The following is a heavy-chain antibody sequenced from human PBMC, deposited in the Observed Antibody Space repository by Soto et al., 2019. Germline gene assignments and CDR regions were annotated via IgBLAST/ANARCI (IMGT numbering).Heavy chain of an antibody. D-gene: IGHD3-10*01. V-gene: IGHV1-69*01. Sequence: QVQLVQSGAEVKRPGSWVKVSCKASGDMFRNSAFTWVRQPPGQGLAWRGVIIPLFRKTNVAQNFQGRVTFTADESTSSLYMEASSLTSEDTAVYYCARARLSNGDPNIYFFYGLDVWGQGTTITVSS. J-gene: IGHJ6*02. CDR3: ARARLSNGDPNIYFFYGLDV. CDR1: GDMFRNSA. CDR2: IIPLFRKT.